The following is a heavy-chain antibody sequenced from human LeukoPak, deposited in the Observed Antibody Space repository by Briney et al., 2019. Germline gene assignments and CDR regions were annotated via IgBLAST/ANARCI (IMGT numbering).Heavy chain of an antibody. CDR3: AGLQWLATADT. D-gene: IGHD6-19*01. CDR1: GFTFSSFA. CDR2: ISDSGGST. V-gene: IGHV3-23*01. Sequence: GGSLRLSCAASGFTFSSFAMSWVRQAPRKGLEWVSGISDSGGSTYFADSVKGRFTISRDNSKNTLYLQMNSLRAEDTAVYYCAGLQWLATADTWGQGTMVTVSS. J-gene: IGHJ3*02.